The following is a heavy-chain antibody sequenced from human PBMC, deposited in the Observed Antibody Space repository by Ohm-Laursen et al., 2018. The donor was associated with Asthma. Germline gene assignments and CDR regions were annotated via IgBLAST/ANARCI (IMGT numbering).Heavy chain of an antibody. CDR1: GYSFSLYI. V-gene: IGHV3-21*01. Sequence: SLRLSCSASGYSFSLYIIHWIRQAPGKGLQWVASISTASTFIYYADSVRGRFTTSRDNAKNLVYLQMDSLRVDDTALYYCARIGAEWELPGREYSLHHWGEGTLVTVSS. D-gene: IGHD1-26*01. J-gene: IGHJ1*01. CDR3: ARIGAEWELPGREYSLHH. CDR2: ISTASTFI.